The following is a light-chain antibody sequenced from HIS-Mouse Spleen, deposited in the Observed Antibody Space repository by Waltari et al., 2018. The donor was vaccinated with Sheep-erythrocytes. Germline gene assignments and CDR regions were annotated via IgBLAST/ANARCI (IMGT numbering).Light chain of an antibody. CDR2: DVS. Sequence: QSALTQPASVSGSPGQSITISCTGTSSDVGGYNCVSWYQQHPGKAPKLMIYDVSNRPSWVSNRFSGSKSGNTASLTISGLQAEDEADYYCSSYTSSSTSWVFGGGTKLTVL. CDR1: SSDVGGYNC. V-gene: IGLV2-14*03. CDR3: SSYTSSSTSWV. J-gene: IGLJ3*02.